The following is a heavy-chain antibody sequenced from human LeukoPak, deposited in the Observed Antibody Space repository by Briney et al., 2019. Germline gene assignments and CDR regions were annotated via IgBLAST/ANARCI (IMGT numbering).Heavy chain of an antibody. J-gene: IGHJ6*04. CDR2: INHSGST. CDR1: GGSISSYY. CDR3: VRFSGAV. V-gene: IGHV4-34*01. D-gene: IGHD3-10*01. Sequence: SETLSLTCTVSGGSISSYYWSWIRQPPGKGLEWIGEINHSGSTNYNPSLKSRVTISVDTSKNQFSLKLSSVTAADTAVYYCVRFSGAVWGKGTTVTVSS.